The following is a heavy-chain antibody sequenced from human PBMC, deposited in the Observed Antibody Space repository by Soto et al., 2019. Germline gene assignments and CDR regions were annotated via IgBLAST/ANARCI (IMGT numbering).Heavy chain of an antibody. CDR2: ISSSSNRI. Sequence: EVQLVESGGGLVKPGGSLRLSCAASGFTLSGYSMTWVRQASGKGLEWVSFISSSSNRIFYGDSVKGRFTISRDDAKNSLYLEMNSLRAEDTAVYHCARKKYYYDSSGDLHGMDVWGQGTTVTVSS. CDR1: GFTLSGYS. D-gene: IGHD3-22*01. J-gene: IGHJ6*02. V-gene: IGHV3-21*01. CDR3: ARKKYYYDSSGDLHGMDV.